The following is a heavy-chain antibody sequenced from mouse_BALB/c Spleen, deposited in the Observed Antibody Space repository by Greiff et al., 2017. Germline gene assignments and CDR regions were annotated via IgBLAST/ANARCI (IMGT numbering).Heavy chain of an antibody. J-gene: IGHJ1*01. CDR3: ARDGSSYAWYFDV. CDR1: GFSLTGYG. D-gene: IGHD1-1*01. CDR2: IWGDGST. Sequence: VQLQQSGPGLVAPSQSLSITCTVSGFSLTGYGVNWVRQPPGKGLEWLGMIWGDGSTDYNSALKSRLSISKDNSKSQVFLKMNSLQTDDTARYYCARDGSSYAWYFDVWGAGTTVTVSS. V-gene: IGHV2-6-7*01.